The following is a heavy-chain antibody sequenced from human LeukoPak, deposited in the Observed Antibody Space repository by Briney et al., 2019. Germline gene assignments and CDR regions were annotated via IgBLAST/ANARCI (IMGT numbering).Heavy chain of an antibody. J-gene: IGHJ4*02. CDR2: INHSGST. CDR3: ARVRYCSSTSCYPIDY. Sequence: SETLSLTCAVYGGSFSGYYWSWIRQPPGKGLEWIGEINHSGSTNYNPSLKSRVTISVDTSKNQFSLKLSSVTAADTAVYYCARVRYCSSTSCYPIDYWGQGTLVTVSS. CDR1: GGSFSGYY. V-gene: IGHV4-34*01. D-gene: IGHD2-2*01.